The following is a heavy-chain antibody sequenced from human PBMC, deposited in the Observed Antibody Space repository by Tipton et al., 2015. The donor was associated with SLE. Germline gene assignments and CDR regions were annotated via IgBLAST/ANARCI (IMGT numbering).Heavy chain of an antibody. J-gene: IGHJ6*03. CDR1: GGSFSGYY. D-gene: IGHD1-26*01. V-gene: IGHV4-34*01. CDR3: ARGESGSYSDRWDYYYYMDV. Sequence: TLSLTCAVYGGSFSGYYWSWIRQPPGKGLEWIGEIKHSGSTNYNPSLKSRVTISLDTSKNQFSLKLISVTAADTAVYYCARGESGSYSDRWDYYYYMDVWGKGTTVTVSS. CDR2: IKHSGST.